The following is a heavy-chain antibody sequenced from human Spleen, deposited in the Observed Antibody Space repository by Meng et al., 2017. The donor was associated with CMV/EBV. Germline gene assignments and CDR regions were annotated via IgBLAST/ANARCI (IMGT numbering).Heavy chain of an antibody. Sequence: ASVKVSCKASGYTFTGYYMHWVRQAPGQGLEWMGWINPNTGVTNYAQRFQGRLTMTRDTSISTAYMELSRLRFDDTAVYYCARDRQWLGIDYWGQGTLVTVSS. J-gene: IGHJ4*02. CDR3: ARDRQWLGIDY. CDR2: INPNTGVT. V-gene: IGHV1-2*02. CDR1: GYTFTGYY. D-gene: IGHD6-19*01.